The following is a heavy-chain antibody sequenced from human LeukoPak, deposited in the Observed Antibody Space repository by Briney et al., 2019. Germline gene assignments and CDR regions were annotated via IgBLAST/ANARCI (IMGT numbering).Heavy chain of an antibody. CDR2: MNPNSGNT. CDR3: ARGSVRGYIPGGDY. V-gene: IGHV1-8*01. J-gene: IGHJ4*02. D-gene: IGHD3-22*01. CDR1: GYTFTSYD. Sequence: ASVKVSCKASGYTFTSYDIHWVRQATGQGLEWMGWMNPNSGNTGYAQKFQGRVTMTRNTSISTAYMELSSLRSEDTAVYYCARGSVRGYIPGGDYWGQGTLVTVSS.